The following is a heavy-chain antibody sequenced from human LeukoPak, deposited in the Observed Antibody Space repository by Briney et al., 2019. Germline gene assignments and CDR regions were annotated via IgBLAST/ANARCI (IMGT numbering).Heavy chain of an antibody. V-gene: IGHV4-34*01. Sequence: SETLSLTCAVYGGSFSGYYWSWTRQPPGKGLEWIGEINHSGSTNYNPSLKSRVTISVDTSKNQFCLKLSSVTAADTAVYYCASGPRRAVGTLWNWGQGTLVTVSS. CDR2: INHSGST. CDR1: GGSFSGYY. CDR3: ASGPRRAVGTLWN. J-gene: IGHJ4*02. D-gene: IGHD3-3*01.